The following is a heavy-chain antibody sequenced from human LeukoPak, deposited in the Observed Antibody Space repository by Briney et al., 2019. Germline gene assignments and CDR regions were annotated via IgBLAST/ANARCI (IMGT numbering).Heavy chain of an antibody. J-gene: IGHJ3*02. V-gene: IGHV1-46*01. Sequence: ASVKVSCKASGYTFTSYYMHWVRQAPGQGLEWMGIINPSGGSTSYAQKFQGRVTMTRDMSTSKVYMELSSLRSEDTAVYYCAIATWIRGAFDIWGQGTMVTVSS. D-gene: IGHD5-18*01. CDR1: GYTFTSYY. CDR3: AIATWIRGAFDI. CDR2: INPSGGST.